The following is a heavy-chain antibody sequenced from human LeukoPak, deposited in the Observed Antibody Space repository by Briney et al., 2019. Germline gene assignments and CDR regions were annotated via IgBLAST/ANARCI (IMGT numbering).Heavy chain of an antibody. D-gene: IGHD3-22*01. Sequence: SVKVSCKASGGTFISYAISWVRQAPGQGLEWMGGIIPIFGTANYAQKFQGRVTITADESTSTAYTELSSLRSEDTAVYYCAGTYYYDSSGYYLDYWGQGTLVTVSS. CDR1: GGTFISYA. CDR3: AGTYYYDSSGYYLDY. CDR2: IIPIFGTA. J-gene: IGHJ4*02. V-gene: IGHV1-69*13.